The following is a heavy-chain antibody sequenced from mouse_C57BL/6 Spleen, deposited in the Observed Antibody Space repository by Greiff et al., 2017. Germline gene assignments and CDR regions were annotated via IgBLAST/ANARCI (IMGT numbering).Heavy chain of an antibody. V-gene: IGHV5-17*01. CDR2: ISSGSSTI. D-gene: IGHD6-1*01. CDR1: GFTFSDYG. CDR3: ARQPDYCAMDY. Sequence: EVQLVESGGGLVKPGGSLKLSCAASGFTFSDYGMHWVRQAPEKGLEWVAYISSGSSTINYADTVKGRFTITRDNAKHTLFLQMTSMRSEDTAMYYYARQPDYCAMDYWGQGTSVTVSS. J-gene: IGHJ4*01.